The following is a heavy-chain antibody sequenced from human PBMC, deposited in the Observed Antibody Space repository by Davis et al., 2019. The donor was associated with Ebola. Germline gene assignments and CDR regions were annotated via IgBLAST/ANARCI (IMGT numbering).Heavy chain of an antibody. V-gene: IGHV4-34*01. D-gene: IGHD3-10*01. J-gene: IGHJ4*02. CDR2: INHSGST. Sequence: MPGGSLRLSCAVYGGSFSGYYWSWIRQPPGKGLEWIGEINHSGSTNYNPSLKSRVTISVDTSKNQFSLKLSSVTAADTAVYYCARGPMVQGVSPWGQGTLVTVSS. CDR3: ARGPMVQGVSP. CDR1: GGSFSGYY.